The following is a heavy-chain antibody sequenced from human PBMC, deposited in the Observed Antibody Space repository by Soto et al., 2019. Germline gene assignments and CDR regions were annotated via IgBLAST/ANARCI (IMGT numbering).Heavy chain of an antibody. CDR1: GFIFSDHY. CDR2: TRNKANSHIT. D-gene: IGHD4-17*01. V-gene: IGHV3-72*01. Sequence: EVQLVESGGGLVQPGGSLRLSCAASGFIFSDHYMDWVRQAPGKGLEWVGRTRNKANSHITEYAASVKGRFTISRDDSKNSLYPQMNSLKIEDTAVYYCARATTVTDYWGQGTLVTVSS. J-gene: IGHJ4*02. CDR3: ARATTVTDY.